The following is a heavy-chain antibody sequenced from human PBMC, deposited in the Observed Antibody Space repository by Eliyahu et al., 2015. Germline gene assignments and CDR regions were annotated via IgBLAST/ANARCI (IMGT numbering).Heavy chain of an antibody. J-gene: IGHJ6*02. D-gene: IGHD3-3*01. Sequence: QVQLQESGPGLVKPSXTLSLTCTVSGGXXXSYYWXWIRQPPGKGLEWNGYIYYRGSTNYNPSLKSRVTISVDTSKNQFSLKLSSVTAADTAVYYCARGLGWSGYYTRKYYYGMDVWGQGTTVTVSS. CDR1: GGXXXSYY. CDR3: ARGLGWSGYYTRKYYYGMDV. CDR2: IYYRGST. V-gene: IGHV4-59*01.